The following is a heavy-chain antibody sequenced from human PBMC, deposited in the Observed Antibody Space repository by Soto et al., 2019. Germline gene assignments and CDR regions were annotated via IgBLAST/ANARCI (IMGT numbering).Heavy chain of an antibody. Sequence: QVQLQESGPGLVKPSETLSLTCTVSGGSISSYYWSWIRQPPGKGLEWIGYIYYSGSTNYNPPLKSRGTISVDTSKNQFSLKLSSVPAADTAVYYCARQGYSSSWYDYWGQGTLVTVSS. V-gene: IGHV4-59*08. D-gene: IGHD6-13*01. CDR1: GGSISSYY. CDR2: IYYSGST. J-gene: IGHJ4*02. CDR3: ARQGYSSSWYDY.